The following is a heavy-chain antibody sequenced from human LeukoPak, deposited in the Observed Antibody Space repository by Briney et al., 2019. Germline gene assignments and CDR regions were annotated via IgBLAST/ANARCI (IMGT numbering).Heavy chain of an antibody. V-gene: IGHV3-23*01. CDR2: TSEGGAYI. CDR3: VTRVGATYYDF. CDR1: ALTFGVYA. Sequence: PGGSLRLSCVASALTFGVYAMSWVRQAPGKGLEWVAHTSEGGAYINYAESVEGRFTISRDNSKATLFLQMNSLRTDDTALYYCVTRVGATYYDFWGQGTLVTVSS. D-gene: IGHD1-26*01. J-gene: IGHJ4*02.